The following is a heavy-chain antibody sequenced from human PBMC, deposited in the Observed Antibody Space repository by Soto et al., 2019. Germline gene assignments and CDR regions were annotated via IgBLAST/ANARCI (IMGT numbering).Heavy chain of an antibody. V-gene: IGHV3-72*01. CDR2: IRNKTRSFTT. J-gene: IGHJ4*02. CDR3: PRAVRTTVTEVFDG. D-gene: IGHD4-17*01. Sequence: EVQLVESGGGLVQPGGSLRLSCVASGFTSSDHYVDWVRQAPGKGLEWVGRIRNKTRSFTTDYGASVKGRFTISRNDSENSVYLQMTRLKTDDTAVYYCPRAVRTTVTEVFDGWGQGTLVTVSS. CDR1: GFTSSDHY.